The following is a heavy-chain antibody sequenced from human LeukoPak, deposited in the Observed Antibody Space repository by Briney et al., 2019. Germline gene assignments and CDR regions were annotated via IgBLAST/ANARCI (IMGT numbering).Heavy chain of an antibody. Sequence: GGSLRLSCAASGFTVSSNSMTWVRQAPGKGLEWVSSSHGAGDTQYADSVKGRFTVCRDNAKNTVYLQMDTLRVEDTAVYYCARDLGPEYDDSSGYHIFDYWGQGTLVTVSS. CDR1: GFTVSSNS. CDR3: ARDLGPEYDDSSGYHIFDY. CDR2: SHGAGDT. J-gene: IGHJ4*02. V-gene: IGHV3-53*01. D-gene: IGHD3-22*01.